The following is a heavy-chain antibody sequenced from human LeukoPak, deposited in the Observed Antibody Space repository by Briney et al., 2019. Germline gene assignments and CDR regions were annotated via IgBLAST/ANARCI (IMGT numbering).Heavy chain of an antibody. Sequence: GGSLRLSCAASGFTFSISDMHWVRQAPGKGLQWVAFISYDGSKKHCADSVQGRCTISRDNSKNTLSLQLNSLRADDTAVFYCTKGLLSGGQGTLLTVAA. CDR3: TKGLLS. CDR1: GFTFSISD. J-gene: IGHJ4*02. V-gene: IGHV3-30*02. CDR2: ISYDGSKK. D-gene: IGHD2/OR15-2a*01.